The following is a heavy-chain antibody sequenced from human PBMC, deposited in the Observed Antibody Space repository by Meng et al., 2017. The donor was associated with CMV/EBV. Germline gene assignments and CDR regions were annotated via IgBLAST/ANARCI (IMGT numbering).Heavy chain of an antibody. V-gene: IGHV4-30-4*08. CDR1: GCSSTSGDYY. CDR2: IDYSGST. D-gene: IGHD3-3*01. J-gene: IGHJ4*02. CDR3: ARDNRRGGVDY. Sequence: VLHQEPVPRPVNPAQTVALTCTDSGCSSTSGDYYWSWIRQPPGKGLEGIEYIDYSGSTYYNPSLKSRVTISVDTSKNQFSLKLSSVTAADTAVYYCARDNRRGGVDYWGQGTLVTVSS.